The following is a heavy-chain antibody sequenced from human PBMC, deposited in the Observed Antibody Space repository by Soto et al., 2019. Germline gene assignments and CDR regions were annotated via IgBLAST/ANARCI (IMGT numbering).Heavy chain of an antibody. Sequence: SVKGSFKASCGTFRSYAISWGRQAPVQGLEWMGGIVPIFGTANYAQKFQGRVTITADKSTSTAYMELSSLRSEDTAVYYCARDRGLVRGVIIKNWFDPWGQGTLVTVYS. V-gene: IGHV1-69*06. CDR2: IVPIFGTA. CDR1: CGTFRSYA. J-gene: IGHJ5*02. CDR3: ARDRGLVRGVIIKNWFDP. D-gene: IGHD3-10*01.